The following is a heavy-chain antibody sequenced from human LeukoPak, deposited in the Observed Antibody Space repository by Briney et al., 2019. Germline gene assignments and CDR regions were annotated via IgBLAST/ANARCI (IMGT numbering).Heavy chain of an antibody. CDR2: IYYSGST. CDR3: VSLYYSHSSGPRFD. D-gene: IGHD3-22*01. V-gene: IGHV4-59*08. Sequence: SETLSLTCTVSGGSISSFYWSWIRQPPGKGLEWIGYIYYSGSTNYNPSLKSRVTISVDTSKTQFSLKLTSVTAADTAMYCCVSLYYSHSSGPRFDWGQGTLVTVSS. CDR1: GGSISSFY. J-gene: IGHJ4*02.